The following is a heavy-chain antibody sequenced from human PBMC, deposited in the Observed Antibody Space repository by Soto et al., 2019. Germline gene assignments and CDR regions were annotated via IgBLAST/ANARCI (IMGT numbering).Heavy chain of an antibody. D-gene: IGHD6-13*01. CDR2: MYDSGST. CDR1: GGSINSGGYY. V-gene: IGHV4-31*03. CDR3: ARGYRESGYSSSWVFDY. Sequence: QVQLRESGPGLVKPSQTLSLTCNVSGGSINSGGYYWNWIRQHPGKGLEWIGYMYDSGSTYYNPFIRSRVILQADSSENHFYLKLSSVTAADTAVYFCARGYRESGYSSSWVFDYWGQGTLVNVSS. J-gene: IGHJ4*02.